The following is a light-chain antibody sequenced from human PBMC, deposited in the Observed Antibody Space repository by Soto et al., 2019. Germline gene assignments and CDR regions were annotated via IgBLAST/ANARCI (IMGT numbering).Light chain of an antibody. CDR3: QSYDSTRRDYV. CDR1: SSNIGAGYA. CDR2: TNT. Sequence: QSVLTQPPLVSGAPGQRITISCTGSSSNIGAGYAVHWYQQLPGTAPKLLIHTNTNRPSGVPDRFSGSKSDTSASLAITGLQAEDDADYYCQSYDSTRRDYVFGSGTKLTVL. V-gene: IGLV1-40*01. J-gene: IGLJ1*01.